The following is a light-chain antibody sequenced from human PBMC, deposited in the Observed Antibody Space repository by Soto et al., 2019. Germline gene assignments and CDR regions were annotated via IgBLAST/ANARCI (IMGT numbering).Light chain of an antibody. CDR1: QSISSW. V-gene: IGKV1-5*01. CDR2: DAS. CDR3: QQYNSYPYT. J-gene: IGKJ2*01. Sequence: DIQMTQSPSTLSASVGDRVTITCRASQSISSWLAWYQQKPGKAPKVLIYDASSLESGVPSRFSGSGSGTEFTLSISSLQPDDFATYACQQYNSYPYTFGPGTKLEIK.